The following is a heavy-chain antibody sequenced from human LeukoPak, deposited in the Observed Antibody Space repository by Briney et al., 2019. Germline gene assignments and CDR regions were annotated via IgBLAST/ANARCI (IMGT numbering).Heavy chain of an antibody. CDR3: ARGYSGYNYGPFDY. D-gene: IGHD5-12*01. CDR2: ISTSGTT. J-gene: IGHJ4*02. Sequence: PSETLSLTCTVSGGSISTGSYYWSWIRQPAGKGLEWIGRISTSGTTKYNPSLKSRVTISVDTSKNQFSLKLSSVTAADTAVYYCARGYSGYNYGPFDYWGQGTLVTVSS. CDR1: GGSISTGSYY. V-gene: IGHV4-61*02.